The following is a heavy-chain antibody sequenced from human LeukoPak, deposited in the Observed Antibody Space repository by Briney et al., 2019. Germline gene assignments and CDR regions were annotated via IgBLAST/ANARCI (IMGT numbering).Heavy chain of an antibody. Sequence: ASVKVSCKASGYTFTGYYMHWVRQAPGQGLEWMGWINPNSGGTNYAQKFQGRVTMTRDTSISTAYMELSRLRSDGTAVYYCAREMATIVANFDYWGQGTLVTVSS. J-gene: IGHJ4*02. D-gene: IGHD5-24*01. CDR2: INPNSGGT. CDR1: GYTFTGYY. V-gene: IGHV1-2*02. CDR3: AREMATIVANFDY.